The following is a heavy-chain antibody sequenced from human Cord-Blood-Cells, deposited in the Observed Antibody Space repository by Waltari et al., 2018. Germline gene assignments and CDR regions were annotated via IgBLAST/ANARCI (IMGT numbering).Heavy chain of an antibody. CDR3: ARHNGESGYDDY. D-gene: IGHD5-12*01. CDR1: GGSISSSSYY. V-gene: IGHV4-39*01. J-gene: IGHJ4*02. CDR2: IYYSGST. Sequence: QLQLQESGPGLVKPSETLSLTCTVSGGSISSSSYYWGWIRQPPGKGLEWIGSIYYSGSTYYNPSLKSRVTISVDTSKNQFSLKLSSLTAADTAVYYCARHNGESGYDDYWGQGTLVTVSS.